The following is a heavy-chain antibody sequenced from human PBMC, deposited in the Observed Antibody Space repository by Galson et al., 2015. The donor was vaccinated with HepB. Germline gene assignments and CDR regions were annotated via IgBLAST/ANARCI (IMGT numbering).Heavy chain of an antibody. CDR1: GFTVSNNY. CDR3: ATIQMTTIV. Sequence: SLRLSCAASGFTVSNNYMTWVRQAPGKGLEWVSLIYSGGGTYHADSVKGRFTVSRDNSKNTLNLQMNSLRAEDTAVYYCATIQMTTIVWGQGTLVTVSS. V-gene: IGHV3-53*01. J-gene: IGHJ4*02. D-gene: IGHD5-24*01. CDR2: IYSGGGT.